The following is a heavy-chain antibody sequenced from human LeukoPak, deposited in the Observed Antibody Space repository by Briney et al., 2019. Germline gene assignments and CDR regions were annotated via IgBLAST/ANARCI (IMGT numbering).Heavy chain of an antibody. V-gene: IGHV4-34*01. D-gene: IGHD6-19*01. J-gene: IGHJ6*03. CDR2: INHSGST. CDR1: GGSSSGYY. Sequence: SETLSLTCAVYGGSSSGYYWSWIRQPPGKGLEWIGEINHSGSTNYNPSLKSRVTISVDTSKNQFSLKLSSVTAADTAVYYCATSYSSGWYAGYYYYMDVWGKGTTVTVSS. CDR3: ATSYSSGWYAGYYYYMDV.